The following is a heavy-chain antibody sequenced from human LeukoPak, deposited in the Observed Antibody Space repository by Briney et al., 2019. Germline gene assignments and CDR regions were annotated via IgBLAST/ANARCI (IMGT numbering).Heavy chain of an antibody. Sequence: ASVKVSCKASGYTFTSYGISWVRQAPGQGLEWMGWISAYNGNTNYAQKLQGRVTMTTDTSTSTAYMELRSLRSDDTAVYYCASADYYDSSGYPLDYWGQGTLVTVSS. J-gene: IGHJ4*02. D-gene: IGHD3-22*01. V-gene: IGHV1-18*01. CDR1: GYTFTSYG. CDR2: ISAYNGNT. CDR3: ASADYYDSSGYPLDY.